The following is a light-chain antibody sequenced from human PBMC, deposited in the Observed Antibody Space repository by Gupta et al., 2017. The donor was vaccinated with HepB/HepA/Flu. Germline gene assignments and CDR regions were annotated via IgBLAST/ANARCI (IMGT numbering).Light chain of an antibody. CDR1: SSNIGTNT. CDR3: SLWDDSRQVV. CDR2: LNN. V-gene: IGLV1-44*01. J-gene: IGLJ2*01. Sequence: QSVLRQPPSASGTPGQRVTISCSGSSSNIGTNTVNWYQQVPGSAPKLLIYLNNQRPSGVSDRFSGSKSGTSASLAISGVQSEDEAVYFCSLWDDSRQVVFGGGTKLTVL.